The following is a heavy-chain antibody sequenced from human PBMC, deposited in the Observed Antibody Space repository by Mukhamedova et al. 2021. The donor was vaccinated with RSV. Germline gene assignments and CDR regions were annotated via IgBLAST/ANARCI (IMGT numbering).Heavy chain of an antibody. CDR2: IYPGDSHT. D-gene: IGHD2-2*01. V-gene: IGHV5-51*01. Sequence: MPGKGLEAMGIIYPGDSHTRYSPSFQGQVTISADKSINTAYLQWSSLKASDSARYYCARLGYCSGSTCFAPCNYWGQGTLVTVSS. CDR3: ARLGYCSGSTCFAPCNY. J-gene: IGHJ4*02.